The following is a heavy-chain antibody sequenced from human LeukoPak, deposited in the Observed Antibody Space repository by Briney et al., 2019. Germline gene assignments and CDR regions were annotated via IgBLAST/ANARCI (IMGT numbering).Heavy chain of an antibody. D-gene: IGHD2-2*01. J-gene: IGHJ4*02. CDR3: ARDYCSSTSCYSPFDY. CDR1: GFTFSSYS. Sequence: PWGSLRLSCAASGFTFSSYSMNWVRQAPGKGLEWVSSISSSSSYIYYADSVKGRFTISRDNAKNSLYLQMNSLRAEDTAVYYCARDYCSSTSCYSPFDYWGQGTLVTVSS. V-gene: IGHV3-21*01. CDR2: ISSSSSYI.